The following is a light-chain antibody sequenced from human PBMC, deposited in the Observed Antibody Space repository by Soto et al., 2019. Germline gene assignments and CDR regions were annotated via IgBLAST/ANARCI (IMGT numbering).Light chain of an antibody. CDR1: QSISDW. CDR3: QQYNSYS. CDR2: DIS. Sequence: IQMTQSPSTLSASVGDRVTITCRASQSISDWLAWYQQKPGKAPKLLIYDISNLEIGVPSRFSGSGSGTEFTLTISGLQPDDFATYYCQQYNSYSFGQGTMV. V-gene: IGKV1-5*01. J-gene: IGKJ1*01.